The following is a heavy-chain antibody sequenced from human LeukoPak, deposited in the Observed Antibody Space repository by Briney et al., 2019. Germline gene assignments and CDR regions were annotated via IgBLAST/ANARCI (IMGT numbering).Heavy chain of an antibody. CDR3: AKDQNGDYDYFDY. D-gene: IGHD4-17*01. Sequence: GGSLRLSCAASGFTFSSYAMSWVRQAPGKGLEWVSATSGSGGSTYYADSVKGRFTISRDNSKNTLYLQMNSLRAEDTAVYYCAKDQNGDYDYFDYWGQGTLATVSS. CDR2: TSGSGGST. CDR1: GFTFSSYA. J-gene: IGHJ4*02. V-gene: IGHV3-23*01.